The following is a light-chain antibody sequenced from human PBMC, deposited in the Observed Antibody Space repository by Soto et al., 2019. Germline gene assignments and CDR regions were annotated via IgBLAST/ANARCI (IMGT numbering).Light chain of an antibody. V-gene: IGLV2-14*03. CDR2: DVS. CDR1: SSDIGGYNS. Sequence: QSALTQPASVSGSPGQTVIISCTGTSSDIGGYNSVSWYQQHPGRAPKLILFDVSNRPSKIPDRFSGSKSDNTAALTISGLQAEDEADYYCSSYSTSSTRILFGGGTKLTVL. CDR3: SSYSTSSTRIL. J-gene: IGLJ2*01.